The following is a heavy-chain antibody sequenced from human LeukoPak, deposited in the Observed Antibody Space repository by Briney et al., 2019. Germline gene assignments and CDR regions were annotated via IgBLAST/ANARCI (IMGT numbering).Heavy chain of an antibody. CDR3: ARGLQDIAMVTVGLDY. CDR2: IWYDGSNK. D-gene: IGHD5-18*01. CDR1: GFTFSSYG. Sequence: GGSLRLSCAASGFTFSSYGMHWVRQAPGKGLEWVAVIWYDGSNKYYADSVKGRFTISRDNSKNTLYLQMNSLRAEDTAVYYCARGLQDIAMVTVGLDYWGQGTLVTVSS. V-gene: IGHV3-33*01. J-gene: IGHJ4*02.